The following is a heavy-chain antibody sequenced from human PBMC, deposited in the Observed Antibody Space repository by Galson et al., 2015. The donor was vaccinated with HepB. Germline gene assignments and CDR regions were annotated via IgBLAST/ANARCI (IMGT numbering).Heavy chain of an antibody. D-gene: IGHD5-18*01. CDR1: GYTFTSYG. CDR3: ARVSADTAMVSLNY. V-gene: IGHV1-18*04. CDR2: ISAYNGNT. J-gene: IGHJ4*02. Sequence: QSGAEVKKPGESLKISCKASGYTFTSYGISWVRQAPGQGLEWMGWISAYNGNTNYAQKLQGRVTMTTDTSTSTAYMELRSLRSDDTAVYYCARVSADTAMVSLNYWGQGTLVTVSS.